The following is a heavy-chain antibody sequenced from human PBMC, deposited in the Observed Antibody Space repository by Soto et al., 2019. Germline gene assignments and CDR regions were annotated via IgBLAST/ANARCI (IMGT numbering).Heavy chain of an antibody. J-gene: IGHJ4*02. Sequence: QVQLQESGPGLVKPSQTLSITCTVSGGSISSGGYYWSWIRQHPGKGLEWIGDIYYSGSTYYNPSLKSRVTSSVDTSKNQCSLKLSSVTAADTAVYYCARVWNYQLRYFDYWGQGTLVTVSS. CDR2: IYYSGST. CDR1: GGSISSGGYY. V-gene: IGHV4-31*03. CDR3: ARVWNYQLRYFDY. D-gene: IGHD2-2*01.